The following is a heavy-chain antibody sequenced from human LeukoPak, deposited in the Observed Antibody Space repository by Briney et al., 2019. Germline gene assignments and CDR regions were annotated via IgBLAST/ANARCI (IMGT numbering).Heavy chain of an antibody. CDR2: VSYNGNT. Sequence: RPSETLSLTCSVSGGSISTYYWGWIRQPPGKGLEWHGYVSYNGNTNYNPSPKSRVTISVATPKNQFSLKLSSVTAADPAVYYCARVSRSFYFYFGSWGQGTLVTGSS. CDR3: ARVSRSFYFYFGS. CDR1: GGSISTYY. D-gene: IGHD3-22*01. J-gene: IGHJ4*02. V-gene: IGHV4-59*01.